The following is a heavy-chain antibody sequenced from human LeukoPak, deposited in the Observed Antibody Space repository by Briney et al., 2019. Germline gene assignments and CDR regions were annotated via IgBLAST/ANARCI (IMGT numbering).Heavy chain of an antibody. CDR3: ARAGLWDYSDSSGYHNGAFDI. D-gene: IGHD3-22*01. CDR1: GSTFTDYY. V-gene: IGHV1-2*02. CDR2: INPNSGGT. J-gene: IGHJ3*02. Sequence: ASVKVSCKASGSTFTDYYMHWVRQAPGQGREWMGWINPNSGGTNFSQNFQGRVTMTRDTSISTAYMELNRLSSDDTAVYYCARAGLWDYSDSSGYHNGAFDIWGQGTMVTVSS.